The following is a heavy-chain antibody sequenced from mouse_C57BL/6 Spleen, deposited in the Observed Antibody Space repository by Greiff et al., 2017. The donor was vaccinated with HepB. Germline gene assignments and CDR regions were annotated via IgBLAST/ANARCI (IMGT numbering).Heavy chain of an antibody. CDR1: GYTFTSYW. CDR3: ARSGELRRDY. D-gene: IGHD3-1*01. V-gene: IGHV1-64*01. J-gene: IGHJ2*01. Sequence: QVQLQQSGAELVKPGASVKLSCKASGYTFTSYWMHWVKQRPGQGLEWIGMIHPNSGSTNYNEKFKSKATLTVDKSSSTAYMQLSSLTSEDSAVYYCARSGELRRDYWGQGTTLTVSS. CDR2: IHPNSGST.